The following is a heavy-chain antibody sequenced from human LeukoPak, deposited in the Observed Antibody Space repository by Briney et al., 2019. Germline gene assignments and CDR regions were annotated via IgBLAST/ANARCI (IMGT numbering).Heavy chain of an antibody. Sequence: GASEKVSCKASGYTFTKYGVSWVRQAPGQGLEWMGWISAYNGDIKYAQRGKGRVTMTTDTSTSTVYMELRSLRSDDTAVYYCARESGSDAFDIWGQGTMVTVSS. CDR1: GYTFTKYG. CDR3: ARESGSDAFDI. J-gene: IGHJ3*02. V-gene: IGHV1-18*01. CDR2: ISAYNGDI.